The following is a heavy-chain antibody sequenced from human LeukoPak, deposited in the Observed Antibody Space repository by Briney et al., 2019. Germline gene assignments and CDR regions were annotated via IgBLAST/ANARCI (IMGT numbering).Heavy chain of an antibody. V-gene: IGHV4-34*01. D-gene: IGHD1-7*01. CDR2: INHSGST. Sequence: SETLSLTCAVYGGSFSDYYWSWIRQPPGKGLEWIGEINHSGSTNYNPSLKSRVTISVDTSKNQFSLKLNSVTAADTAVYYCARGRYNWNYGAFDIWGQGTMVTVSS. J-gene: IGHJ3*02. CDR3: ARGRYNWNYGAFDI. CDR1: GGSFSDYY.